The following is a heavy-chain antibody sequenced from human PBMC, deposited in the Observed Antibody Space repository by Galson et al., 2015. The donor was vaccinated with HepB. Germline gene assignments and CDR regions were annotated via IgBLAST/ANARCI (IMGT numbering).Heavy chain of an antibody. CDR3: TTDVDGGSSTSLAPQFVDY. V-gene: IGHV3-15*01. Sequence: SLRLSCAASGFTFSNAWMSWVRQAPGKGLEWVGRIKSKTDGGTTDYAAPVKGRFTISRDDSKNTLYLQMNSLKTEDTAVYYCTTDVDGGSSTSLAPQFVDYWGQGTLVTVSS. CDR1: GFTFSNAW. D-gene: IGHD2-2*01. J-gene: IGHJ4*02. CDR2: IKSKTDGGTT.